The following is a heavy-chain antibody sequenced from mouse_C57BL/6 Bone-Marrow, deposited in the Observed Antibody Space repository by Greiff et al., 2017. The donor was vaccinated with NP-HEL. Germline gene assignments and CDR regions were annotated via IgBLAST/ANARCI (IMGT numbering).Heavy chain of an antibody. CDR2: IYPRSGNT. J-gene: IGHJ2*01. V-gene: IGHV1-81*01. CDR1: GYTFTSYG. D-gene: IGHD1-1*01. CDR3: ARKGITTVY. Sequence: VQLQQSGAELARPGASVKLSCKASGYTFTSYGISWVKQRTGQGLEWIGEIYPRSGNTYYNEKFKGKATLTADKSSSTAYMELRSLTSEDSAVYFCARKGITTVYWGQGTTLTVSS.